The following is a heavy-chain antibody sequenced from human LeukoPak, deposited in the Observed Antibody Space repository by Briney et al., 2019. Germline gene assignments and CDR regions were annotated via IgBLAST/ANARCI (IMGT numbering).Heavy chain of an antibody. CDR1: GFIFTNYF. CDR3: AQRAQLPKRHFDY. CDR2: ITDSGGAT. Sequence: GGSLRLSCAASGFIFTNYFMSWVRQAPGKGLEWVSTITDSGGATYHADSVKGRFTISRDNSKNTLYLQMNSLRAEDTAVYYCAQRAQLPKRHFDYWGQGTLVTVSS. V-gene: IGHV3-23*01. J-gene: IGHJ4*02. D-gene: IGHD2-2*01.